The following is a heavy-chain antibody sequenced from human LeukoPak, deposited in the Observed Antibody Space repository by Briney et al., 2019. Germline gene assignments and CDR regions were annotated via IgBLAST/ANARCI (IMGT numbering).Heavy chain of an antibody. D-gene: IGHD5-18*01. Sequence: PGGSLRLSCAASGFTFSSYAMSWVRQAPGKGLEWVSAISGSGGSTYCADSVKGRFTISRDNSKNTLYLQMNSLRAEDTAVYYCAIGGYSYGDGDWFDPWGQGTLVTVSS. V-gene: IGHV3-23*01. CDR1: GFTFSSYA. CDR2: ISGSGGST. CDR3: AIGGYSYGDGDWFDP. J-gene: IGHJ5*02.